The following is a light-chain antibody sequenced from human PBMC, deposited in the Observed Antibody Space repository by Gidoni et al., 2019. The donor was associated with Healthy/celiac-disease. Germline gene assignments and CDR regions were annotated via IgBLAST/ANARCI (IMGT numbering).Light chain of an antibody. V-gene: IGKV1-5*03. J-gene: IGKJ1*01. CDR1: QSISSW. CDR2: KAS. CDR3: QQYNSYSRT. Sequence: DIQMTESPSTRSASVGDRVTITCLVSQSISSWLAWYQQKPGKAPKLLIYKASSLESGVPSRFIGSGSGTEFTLTISSLQPDDFATYYCQQYNSYSRTFGQGTKVEIK.